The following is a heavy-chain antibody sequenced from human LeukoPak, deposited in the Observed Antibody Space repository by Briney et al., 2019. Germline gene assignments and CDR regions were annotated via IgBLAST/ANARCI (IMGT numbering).Heavy chain of an antibody. CDR2: ISAYNGNT. D-gene: IGHD2-2*01. CDR1: NSTFSG. CDR3: ARGSTSPAGI. Sequence: GASVKVSCKASNSTFSGMSWVRQAPGQGLEWMGWISAYNGNTNYAQKLQGRVTMTTDTSTSTAYMELRSLRSDDTAVYYCARGSTSPAGIRGQGTMVTVSS. V-gene: IGHV1-18*01. J-gene: IGHJ3*02.